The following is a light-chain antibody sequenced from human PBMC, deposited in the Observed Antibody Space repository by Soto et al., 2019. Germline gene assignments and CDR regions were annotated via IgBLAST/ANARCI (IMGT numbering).Light chain of an antibody. CDR3: QQSYSSPPHT. CDR2: AA. CDR1: QSISNY. Sequence: DIQLPQSPSSLSASVGDRVPITCRRSQSISNYLIGYQQKPGKAPTLLIYAASLQSGVPSRFSGSGSGSDFTLTISSLQPEHFETDFCQQSYSSPPHTFGQGTRLEIK. J-gene: IGKJ5*01. V-gene: IGKV1-39*01.